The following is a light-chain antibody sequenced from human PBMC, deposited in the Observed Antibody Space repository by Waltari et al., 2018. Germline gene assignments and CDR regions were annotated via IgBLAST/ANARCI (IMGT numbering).Light chain of an antibody. CDR3: QQYYNTPST. CDR1: QSVLYSSNNKNY. CDR2: WAS. Sequence: DIVMTQSPASLAVSMGERATFTCTSSQSVLYSSNNKNYLAWYQQKPGKPPKLLIYWASIRESGVPDRFSGSGSGTDFTLTINSLQAEDVAVYYCQQYYNTPSTFGPGTKVDIK. J-gene: IGKJ3*01. V-gene: IGKV4-1*01.